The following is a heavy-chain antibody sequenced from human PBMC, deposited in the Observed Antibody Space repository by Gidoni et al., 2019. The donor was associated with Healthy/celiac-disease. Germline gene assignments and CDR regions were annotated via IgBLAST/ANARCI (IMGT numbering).Heavy chain of an antibody. CDR3: AKHAEIGGPLYYYPMDV. V-gene: IGHV5-51*01. CDR2: NYPGDSYG. Sequence: EVELVQSGAAVKTSGESLKIACKASGDNFGNFRIKWVRQMPGKGLEWVGINYPGDSYGRYSPSFRGQVTISVDRSTTTAFLQWGSLKASDSAIYYWAKHAEIGGPLYYYPMDVWGQGTAVTVSS. D-gene: IGHD3-16*01. CDR1: GDNFGNFR. J-gene: IGHJ6*02.